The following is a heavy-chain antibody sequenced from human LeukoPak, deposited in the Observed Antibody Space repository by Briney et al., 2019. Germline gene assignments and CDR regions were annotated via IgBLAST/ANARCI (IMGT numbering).Heavy chain of an antibody. V-gene: IGHV4-59*08. Sequence: SSETLSLTCTVSGGSISSYYWSWIRQPPGKGLEWIGYIYYSGSTNYNPSLKSRVTISVDTSKNQFSLKLSSVTAADTAVYYCARHYGSGSLHNWLDPWGQGTLVTVSS. J-gene: IGHJ5*02. CDR3: ARHYGSGSLHNWLDP. D-gene: IGHD3-10*01. CDR2: IYYSGST. CDR1: GGSISSYY.